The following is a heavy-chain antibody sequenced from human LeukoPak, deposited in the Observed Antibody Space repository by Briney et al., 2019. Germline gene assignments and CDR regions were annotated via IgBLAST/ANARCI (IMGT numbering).Heavy chain of an antibody. V-gene: IGHV3-23*01. CDR3: ARAKDNYYGSGSYD. D-gene: IGHD3-10*01. Sequence: GGSLRLSCAASGFTFSSYAMSWVRQAPGKGLEWVSAISGSGGSTYYADSVKGRFTISRDNSKNTLYLQMNSLRAEDTAVYYCARAKDNYYGSGSYDWGQGSLVTVSS. CDR2: ISGSGGST. CDR1: GFTFSSYA. J-gene: IGHJ4*02.